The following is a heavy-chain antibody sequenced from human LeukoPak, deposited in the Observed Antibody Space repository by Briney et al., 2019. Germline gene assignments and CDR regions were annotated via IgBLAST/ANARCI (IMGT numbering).Heavy chain of an antibody. CDR1: GLTFSSFG. CDR2: ISDSSSLT. V-gene: IGHV3-48*02. Sequence: GGSLRLSCAASGLTFSSFGMNWARQAPGKGLGWVSYISDSSSLTYYADSVKGRFTISRDNAKNSLSLQLNSLRDEDTAVYYCAREVSDSGQYYFDYWGQGSLVTVSS. CDR3: AREVSDSGQYYFDY. D-gene: IGHD2-15*01. J-gene: IGHJ4*02.